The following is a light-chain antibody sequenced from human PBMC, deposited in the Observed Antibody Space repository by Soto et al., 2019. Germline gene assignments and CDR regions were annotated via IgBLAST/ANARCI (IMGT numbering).Light chain of an antibody. CDR2: EVS. Sequence: QSVLTQPASVSGSPGQSITISCTGTSSDVGAYNYVFWYQQHPGKAPKLMIYEVSNRPSEVSNRFSGSKSGNTASLTISGLQAGDEADYYCSSYTTSSTDVFGTGTKLTVL. V-gene: IGLV2-14*01. CDR1: SSDVGAYNY. CDR3: SSYTTSSTDV. J-gene: IGLJ1*01.